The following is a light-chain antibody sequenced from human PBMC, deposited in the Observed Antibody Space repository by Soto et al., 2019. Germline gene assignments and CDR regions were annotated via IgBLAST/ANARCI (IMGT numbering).Light chain of an antibody. V-gene: IGKV1-8*01. Sequence: AIRMTQSPSSLSASTGDRVTITCRASQGISSYLAWYQQKPGKAPKLLIYAASTLQSGVPSRFSGSGSGTDFTLTISSLQSEDSAVYYCQQYHSWPAFGQGTKVDIK. CDR1: QGISSY. J-gene: IGKJ1*01. CDR2: AAS. CDR3: QQYHSWPA.